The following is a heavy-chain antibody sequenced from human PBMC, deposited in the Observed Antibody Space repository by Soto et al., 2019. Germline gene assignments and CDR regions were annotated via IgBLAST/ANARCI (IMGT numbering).Heavy chain of an antibody. CDR1: GFTFSNYA. J-gene: IGHJ4*02. V-gene: IGHV3-23*01. Sequence: GGSLRLSCAASGFTFSNYAMSWVRQAPGKGLEWVSSISGSGDSTYNAASLKGRFTISRDNSKNTLYLQLNSLTADDTAVYYCAKGGLYTSSWYEGYWGQGTPAPVSS. CDR2: ISGSGDST. CDR3: AKGGLYTSSWYEGY. D-gene: IGHD6-13*01.